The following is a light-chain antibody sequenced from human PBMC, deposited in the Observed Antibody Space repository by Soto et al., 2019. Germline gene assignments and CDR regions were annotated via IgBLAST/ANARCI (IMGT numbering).Light chain of an antibody. V-gene: IGLV2-14*01. CDR2: EVT. J-gene: IGLJ1*01. Sequence: LTQPASVSGSPGQSITISCTGTSGDIGSYNRVSWYQQHPGKAPKLIIYEVTDRPSGVSNRFSGSKSGNTASPTISGLQAEDEAEYYCSSYTNINTRACVFGTGTKVTVL. CDR3: SSYTNINTRACV. CDR1: SGDIGSYNR.